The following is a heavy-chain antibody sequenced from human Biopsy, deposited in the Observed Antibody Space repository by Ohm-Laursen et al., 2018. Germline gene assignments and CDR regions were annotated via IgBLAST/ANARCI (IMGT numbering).Heavy chain of an antibody. CDR1: GYTFTSYG. Sequence: SSVKVSCKVSGYTFTSYGISWVRQAPGQGLEWMGWINTENGNTIYAQNLQGRVTMTADTSTSTAYMEVTSLRSDDTAMYYCARAKLEPVYYYYGMDVWGQGTTVIVSS. CDR2: INTENGNT. CDR3: ARAKLEPVYYYYGMDV. V-gene: IGHV1-18*01. J-gene: IGHJ6*02. D-gene: IGHD1-1*01.